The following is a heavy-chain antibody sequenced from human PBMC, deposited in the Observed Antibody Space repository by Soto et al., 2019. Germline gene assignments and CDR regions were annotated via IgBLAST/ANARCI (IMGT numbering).Heavy chain of an antibody. CDR2: ISYDGSNK. CDR1: GFTFSSYG. Sequence: GGSLRLSCAASGFTFSSYGMHWVRQAPGKGLEWVAVISYDGSNKYYADSVKGRFTISRDNSKNTLYLQMNSLRAEDTAVYYCAKDPGGYYDFWSGYSPGGYYYYGMDVWGQGTTVTVSS. CDR3: AKDPGGYYDFWSGYSPGGYYYYGMDV. V-gene: IGHV3-30*18. D-gene: IGHD3-3*01. J-gene: IGHJ6*02.